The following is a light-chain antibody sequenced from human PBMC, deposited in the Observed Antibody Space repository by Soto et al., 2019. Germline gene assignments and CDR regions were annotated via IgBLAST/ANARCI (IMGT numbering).Light chain of an antibody. V-gene: IGLV1-47*01. CDR1: SSNIGSNH. CDR3: SARDDSLSGVV. Sequence: QSVLTQPPSTSGTPGQRVTISCSGSSSNIGSNHVYWYQQFPGMAPKLLMYRSDQRPTGVPDRFSGCKSGTSASLAISGLRSDDYADYYCSARDDSLSGVVFGGGTKLTVL. CDR2: RSD. J-gene: IGLJ2*01.